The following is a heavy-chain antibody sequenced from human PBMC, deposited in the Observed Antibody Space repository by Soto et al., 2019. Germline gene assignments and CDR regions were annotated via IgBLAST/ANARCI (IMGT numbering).Heavy chain of an antibody. J-gene: IGHJ5*02. CDR3: AKRAPPNWFDP. CDR1: GFTFSSYG. V-gene: IGHV3-30*18. Sequence: PGGSLRLSCAASGFTFSSYGMHWVRQAPGKGLEWVAVISYDGSNKYYADSVKGRFTISRDNSKNTLYLQMNSLRAEDTAVYYCAKRAPPNWFDPWGQGTLVTVSS. CDR2: ISYDGSNK.